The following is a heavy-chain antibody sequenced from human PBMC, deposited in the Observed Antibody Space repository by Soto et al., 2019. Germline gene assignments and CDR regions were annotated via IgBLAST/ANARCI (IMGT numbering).Heavy chain of an antibody. CDR1: GFTFSSYA. J-gene: IGHJ6*02. V-gene: IGHV3-23*01. CDR2: ISGSGGST. CDR3: ASARSRNHYYYGMDV. Sequence: GSLRLSCAASGFTFSSYAMSWVRQAPGKGLEWVSAISGSGGSTYYADSVKGRFTISRDNSKNTLYLQMNSLRAEDTAVYYCASARSRNHYYYGMDVWGQGTTITVSS.